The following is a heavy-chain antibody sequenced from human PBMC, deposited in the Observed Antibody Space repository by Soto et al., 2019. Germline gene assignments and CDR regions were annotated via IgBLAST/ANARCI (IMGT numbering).Heavy chain of an antibody. CDR1: GGSFNNYA. V-gene: IGHV1-69*13. D-gene: IGHD3-10*01. Sequence: GASVKVSCKASGGSFNNYAISWVRQAPGQGLEWVGGFISVFGASSYAQKFQDRVTFSADEFTRTAYMELRSLTYEDTAVYYCAREESVMGRGVTYYYGLDVWGQGTAVTVSS. CDR3: AREESVMGRGVTYYYGLDV. J-gene: IGHJ6*02. CDR2: FISVFGAS.